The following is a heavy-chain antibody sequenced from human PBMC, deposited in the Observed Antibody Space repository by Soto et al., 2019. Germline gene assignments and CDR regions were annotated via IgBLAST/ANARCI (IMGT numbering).Heavy chain of an antibody. J-gene: IGHJ6*02. D-gene: IGHD5-18*01. CDR2: IIPIFGTA. Sequence: SVKVSCKASGGTFSSYAISWVRQSPVQGLEWMGGIIPIFGTANYAQKFQGRVTITADKSTSTAYMELSSLRSEDTAVYYCARVMVTYYYGMDVWGQGTTVTVSS. CDR3: ARVMVTYYYGMDV. CDR1: GGTFSSYA. V-gene: IGHV1-69*06.